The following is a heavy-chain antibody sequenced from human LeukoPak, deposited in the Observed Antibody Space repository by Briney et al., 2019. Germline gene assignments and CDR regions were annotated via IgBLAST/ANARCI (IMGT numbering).Heavy chain of an antibody. CDR1: GFTFSSYW. CDR3: AREVLSNSWQDY. J-gene: IGHJ4*02. V-gene: IGHV3-7*01. D-gene: IGHD6-13*01. CDR2: IKQDGSES. Sequence: GGSLRLSCAASGFTFSSYWMTWVRQAPGKGLEWVANIKQDGSESYYVGSAKGRFTISRDNAKSSLYLQMNSLRAEDTAVYYCAREVLSNSWQDYWGQGTLVTVSS.